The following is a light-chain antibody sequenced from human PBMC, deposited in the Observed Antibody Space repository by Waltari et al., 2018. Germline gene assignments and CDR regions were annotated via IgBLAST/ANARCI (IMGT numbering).Light chain of an antibody. CDR2: DAS. CDR3: KQRSEWPLT. Sequence: EIVLTQSPATLSLSPGARATLSCRASQNIGTYLACYQQKPGQAPRLLIYDASYRATGIPARVSGSGCGTDFTLTISSLEPEDFAVYYCKQRSEWPLTFGGGTKVEVK. J-gene: IGKJ4*01. V-gene: IGKV3-11*01. CDR1: QNIGTY.